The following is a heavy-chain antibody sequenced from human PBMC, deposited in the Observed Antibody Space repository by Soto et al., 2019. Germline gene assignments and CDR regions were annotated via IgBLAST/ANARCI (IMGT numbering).Heavy chain of an antibody. CDR2: IYYSGST. D-gene: IGHD2-2*01. V-gene: IGHV4-31*03. CDR1: GGSISSGGYY. CDR3: ARGSVVVPAAIS. J-gene: IGHJ5*02. Sequence: SETLSLTCTVSGGSISSGGYYWSWIRQHPGKGLEWIGYIYYSGSTYYNPSLKSRVTISVDTSKNQFSLKLSSVTAADTAVYYCARGSVVVPAAISWGQGTLVTVSS.